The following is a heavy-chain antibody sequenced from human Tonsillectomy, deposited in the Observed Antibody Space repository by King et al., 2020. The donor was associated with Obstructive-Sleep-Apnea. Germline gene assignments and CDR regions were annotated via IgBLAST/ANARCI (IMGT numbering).Heavy chain of an antibody. CDR3: AKTNLPGRERPFSPPGILDV. CDR2: ISGSGGST. D-gene: IGHD1-1*01. V-gene: IGHV3-23*04. J-gene: IGHJ6*02. Sequence: VQLVESGGGLVQPGGSLRLSCAASELTFSNFAMTWVRQAPGKGLEWVSSISGSGGSTFYADSVQGRLTISRDNSMNTLFLEMSSLTAEDTAVYFCAKTNLPGRERPFSPPGILDVWGPGITVTVSS. CDR1: ELTFSNFA.